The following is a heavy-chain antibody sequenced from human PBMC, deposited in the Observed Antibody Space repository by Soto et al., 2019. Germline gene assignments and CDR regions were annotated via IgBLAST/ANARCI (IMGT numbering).Heavy chain of an antibody. CDR3: ASCYGDLCHWFDP. V-gene: IGHV1-69*13. Sequence: APVKVSCKASGGTFSSYAISWVRQAPGQGLEWMGGIIPIFGTANYAQKFQGRVTITADESTSTAYMELSSLRSEDTAVYYCASCYGDLCHWFDPWGQGPLVAVSS. D-gene: IGHD4-17*01. J-gene: IGHJ5*02. CDR1: GGTFSSYA. CDR2: IIPIFGTA.